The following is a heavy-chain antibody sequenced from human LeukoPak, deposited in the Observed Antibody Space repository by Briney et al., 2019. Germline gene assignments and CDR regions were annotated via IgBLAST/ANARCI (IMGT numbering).Heavy chain of an antibody. V-gene: IGHV4-59*08. J-gene: IGHJ4*02. Sequence: PSHSLSLTWTVSAGSILISDGSWIRQPPGKGLDLIGYIFYSGSPNYNPPLKSRVTMSVDTSKNQFSLKLSSVTAADTAVYYCARHDYSNPRLDYWGQGTLVTVSS. CDR2: IFYSGSP. D-gene: IGHD4-11*01. CDR3: ARHDYSNPRLDY. CDR1: AGSILISD.